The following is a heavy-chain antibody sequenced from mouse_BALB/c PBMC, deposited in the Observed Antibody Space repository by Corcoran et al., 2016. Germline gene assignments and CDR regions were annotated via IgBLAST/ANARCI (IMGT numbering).Heavy chain of an antibody. V-gene: IGHV1-18*01. J-gene: IGHJ4*01. CDR1: GYTFTDYN. Sequence: EVLLQQYGPELVKPGASVKIPGKASGYTFTDYNMDWVKQSHGKSLEWIGDINPNNGGTIYNQKFKGKATLTVDKSSSTAYMELRSLTSEDTAVYYCARLGLLRFYYDMDYWGQGTSVTVSS. D-gene: IGHD1-1*01. CDR3: ARLGLLRFYYDMDY. CDR2: INPNNGGT.